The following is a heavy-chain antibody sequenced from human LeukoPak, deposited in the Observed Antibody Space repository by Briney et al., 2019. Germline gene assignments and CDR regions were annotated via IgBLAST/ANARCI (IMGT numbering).Heavy chain of an antibody. Sequence: ASVKVSCKASGGTFSSYAISWVRQAPGQGLEWMGGIIPIFGTANYAQKFQGRVTITADESTSTAHMELSSLRSEDTAVYYCARDEAAAGTYYFDYWGQGTLVTVSS. D-gene: IGHD6-13*01. CDR1: GGTFSSYA. V-gene: IGHV1-69*13. CDR2: IIPIFGTA. CDR3: ARDEAAAGTYYFDY. J-gene: IGHJ4*02.